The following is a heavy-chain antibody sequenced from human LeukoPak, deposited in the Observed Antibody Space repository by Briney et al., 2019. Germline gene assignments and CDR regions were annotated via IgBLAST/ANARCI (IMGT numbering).Heavy chain of an antibody. CDR3: AREFGHNRWYFDY. CDR1: GFTFRSYS. J-gene: IGHJ4*02. D-gene: IGHD5-24*01. CDR2: VSADGRTQ. V-gene: IGHV3-30*03. Sequence: GGFLRLSCAASGFTFRSYSIHWVRQAPGKGLEWVTVVSADGRTQYYSDSVKGRFTISRDNSLNTLHLQMNSLRTGDTAVYYCAREFGHNRWYFDYWGQGALVTVSS.